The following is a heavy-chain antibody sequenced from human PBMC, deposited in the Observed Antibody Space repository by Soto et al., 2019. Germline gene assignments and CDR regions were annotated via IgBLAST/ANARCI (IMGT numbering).Heavy chain of an antibody. D-gene: IGHD3-10*01. CDR1: GYTFTSYG. J-gene: IGHJ5*02. CDR3: ARDTLVRANQYKWFDP. CDR2: ISAYNGNT. Sequence: ASVKVSCKASGYTFTSYGISWVRQAPGQGLEWMGWISAYNGNTNYAQKLQGRVTMTTDTSTSTAYMELRSLRSDDTAVYYCARDTLVRANQYKWFDPWGQGTLVTVSS. V-gene: IGHV1-18*01.